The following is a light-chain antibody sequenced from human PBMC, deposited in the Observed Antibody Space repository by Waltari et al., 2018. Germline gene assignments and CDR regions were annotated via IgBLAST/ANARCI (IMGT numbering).Light chain of an antibody. CDR1: QSVRNY. J-gene: IGKJ4*01. CDR2: DTS. Sequence: EIVLIQSPATLAFSPGARATLSCRASQSVRNYLAWFQQKPGQVPRLLIYDTSNRGTGVPARFSGSGSGTDFTLTISSLESEDFAVYYCQQRSSWPLTFGGGTKVQIK. V-gene: IGKV3-11*01. CDR3: QQRSSWPLT.